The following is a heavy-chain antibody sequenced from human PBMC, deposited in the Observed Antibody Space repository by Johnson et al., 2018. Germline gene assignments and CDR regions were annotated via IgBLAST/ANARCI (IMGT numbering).Heavy chain of an antibody. Sequence: QVQLVESGGGVVQPGRSLRLSCAVSGFTFSNYGMHWVRQAPGKGLEWMALISSDGNKKYYADSGKGRFTISSDNSKNTLYLQIHILRTDDTAVYYCAKMGSDYDSSYYSRDVWGKGTTVTVSS. CDR2: ISSDGNKK. J-gene: IGHJ6*03. CDR1: GFTFSNYG. V-gene: IGHV3-30*18. D-gene: IGHD3-16*01. CDR3: AKMGSDYDSSYYSRDV.